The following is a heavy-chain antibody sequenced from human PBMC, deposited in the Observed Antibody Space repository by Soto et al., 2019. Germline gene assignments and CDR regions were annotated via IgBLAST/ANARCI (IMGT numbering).Heavy chain of an antibody. CDR3: AREPTAAAGTGSNWFDP. V-gene: IGHV3-72*01. Sequence: EVQLVESGGGLVQPGGSLRLSCAASGFTFSDHYMDWVRQAPGKGLEWVGRTRNKANSYTTEYAASVKGRFTISRDDSKNSLYLQMNSLKTEDTAVYYCAREPTAAAGTGSNWFDPWGQGPLVTVSS. CDR2: TRNKANSYTT. CDR1: GFTFSDHY. J-gene: IGHJ5*02. D-gene: IGHD6-13*01.